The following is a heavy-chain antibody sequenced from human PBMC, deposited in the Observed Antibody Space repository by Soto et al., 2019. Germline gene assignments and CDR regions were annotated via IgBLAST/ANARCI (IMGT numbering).Heavy chain of an antibody. Sequence: VESLKISCQGSGYRFTSSWIGWVRQMPGKGLEWLGNVYPSDSDVRYSPSFEGRVTISADNSINTAYLHLLNLKASDTAIYYCTRGATSPFECWGNGNRVSVSP. V-gene: IGHV5-51*01. D-gene: IGHD3-3*01. J-gene: IGHJ6*04. CDR1: GYRFTSSW. CDR3: TRGATSPFEC. CDR2: VYPSDSDV.